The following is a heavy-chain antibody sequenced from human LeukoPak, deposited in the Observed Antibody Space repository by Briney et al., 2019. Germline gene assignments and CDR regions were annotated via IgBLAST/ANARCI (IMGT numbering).Heavy chain of an antibody. CDR2: INPNSGGT. Sequence: ASVKVSRKASGYTFTGYFMHWVRQAPGQGLEWMGWINPNSGGTNYAQKFQGRVTMTRDTSISTAYMELNSLRSDDTAVYYCARGGIQLWFLVDYWGQGTLVTVSS. V-gene: IGHV1-2*02. J-gene: IGHJ4*02. D-gene: IGHD5-18*01. CDR3: ARGGIQLWFLVDY. CDR1: GYTFTGYF.